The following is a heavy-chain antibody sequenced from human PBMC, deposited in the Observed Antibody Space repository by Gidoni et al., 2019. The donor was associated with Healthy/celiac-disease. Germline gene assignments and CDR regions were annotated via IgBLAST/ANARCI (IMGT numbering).Heavy chain of an antibody. Sequence: EVQLVESGGGLVKPGGSLRLSCAASGFTFSSYTMNWVRQAPGKGLEWVSSITSSSIHIFYADSMKGRFTISRDNAKNSLYLQMNSLRAEDSAVYYCARVNGERRDYWGQGTLVTVSS. D-gene: IGHD4-17*01. CDR1: GFTFSSYT. CDR3: ARVNGERRDY. J-gene: IGHJ4*02. V-gene: IGHV3-21*01. CDR2: ITSSSIHI.